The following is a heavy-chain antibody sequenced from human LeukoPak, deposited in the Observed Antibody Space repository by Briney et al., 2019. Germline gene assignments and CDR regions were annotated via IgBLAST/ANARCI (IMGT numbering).Heavy chain of an antibody. Sequence: GGSLRLSCAASGFTFSSYSMNWVRQAPGKGLEWVSYISSSGSTIYYADSVKGRFTISRDNAKNSLYLQMNSLRAEDTAVYYCARVAVAEGYYYYMDVWGKGTTVTISS. CDR3: ARVAVAEGYYYYMDV. CDR2: ISSSGSTI. V-gene: IGHV3-48*04. J-gene: IGHJ6*03. CDR1: GFTFSSYS. D-gene: IGHD6-19*01.